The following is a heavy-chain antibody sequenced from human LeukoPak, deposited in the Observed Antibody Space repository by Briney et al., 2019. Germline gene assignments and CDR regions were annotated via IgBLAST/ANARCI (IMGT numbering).Heavy chain of an antibody. CDR1: GVTFSSYA. D-gene: IGHD3-22*01. CDR2: IIPILGIA. V-gene: IGHV1-69*04. CDR3: ARDGYDSSGNY. Sequence: SVKVSCKASGVTFSSYAISWVRQAPGQGLEWMGRIIPILGIANYAQKFQGRVTITADKSTSTAYMELSSLRSEDTAVYYCARDGYDSSGNYWGQGTLVTVSS. J-gene: IGHJ4*02.